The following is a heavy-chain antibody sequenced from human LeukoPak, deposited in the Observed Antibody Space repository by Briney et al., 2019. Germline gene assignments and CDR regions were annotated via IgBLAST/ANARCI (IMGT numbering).Heavy chain of an antibody. CDR1: GFTFSSYA. CDR2: ISYDGSNK. Sequence: PGRSLRLSCAASGFTFSSYAMHWVRQAPGKGLEWVAVISYDGSNKYYADSVKGRFTISRDNSKNTLYLQMNSLRAEDTAVYYCARDYGDYASEYGMDVWGQGTTDTVSS. CDR3: ARDYGDYASEYGMDV. J-gene: IGHJ6*02. V-gene: IGHV3-30-3*01. D-gene: IGHD4-17*01.